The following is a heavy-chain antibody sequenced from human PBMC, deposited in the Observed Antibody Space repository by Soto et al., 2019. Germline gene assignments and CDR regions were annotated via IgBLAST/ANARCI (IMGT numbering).Heavy chain of an antibody. J-gene: IGHJ4*02. Sequence: GGSLRLSCAASGFTFSSYSMNWVRQAPGKGLEWVSSISSGSSYIYYADSVKGRFTISRDNAKNSLYLQMNSLRAEDTAVYYCAREQHDSYGFDYWGQGTLVTVSS. CDR1: GFTFSSYS. CDR2: ISSGSSYI. CDR3: AREQHDSYGFDY. V-gene: IGHV3-21*01. D-gene: IGHD5-18*01.